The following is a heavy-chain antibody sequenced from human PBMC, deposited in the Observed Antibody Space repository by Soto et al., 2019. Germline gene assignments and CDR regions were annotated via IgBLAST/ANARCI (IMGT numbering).Heavy chain of an antibody. CDR2: IYYSGST. CDR1: GGSISSYY. Sequence: PSETLSLTCTVSGGSISSYYWSWIRQPPGKGLEWIGYIYYSGSTNYNPSLKSQVTISVDTSKNQFSLKLSSVTAADTAVYYCARAWGFYFDYWGQGTLVTVS. J-gene: IGHJ4*02. D-gene: IGHD3-16*01. V-gene: IGHV4-59*08. CDR3: ARAWGFYFDY.